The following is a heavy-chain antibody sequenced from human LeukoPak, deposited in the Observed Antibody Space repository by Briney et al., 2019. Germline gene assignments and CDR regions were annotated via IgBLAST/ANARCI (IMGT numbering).Heavy chain of an antibody. V-gene: IGHV4-39*01. Sequence: PSETLSLTCTVSGGSISSSSYYWGWIRQPPGKGLEWIGSIYYSGSTYYNPSLKSRVTISVDTSKSHFSLKLSSVTAADTAVYYCARHLSYYYDLNKPFYFDYWGQGTLVTVSS. CDR2: IYYSGST. D-gene: IGHD3-22*01. CDR3: ARHLSYYYDLNKPFYFDY. CDR1: GGSISSSSYY. J-gene: IGHJ4*02.